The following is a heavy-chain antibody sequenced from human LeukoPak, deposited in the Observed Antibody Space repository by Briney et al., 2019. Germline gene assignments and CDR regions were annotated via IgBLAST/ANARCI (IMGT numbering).Heavy chain of an antibody. J-gene: IGHJ5*02. V-gene: IGHV4-38-2*02. CDR3: ARTYSNPNRFDP. CDR2: IYHSGST. CDR1: GYSISSGYY. D-gene: IGHD4-11*01. Sequence: SETLSLTCTVSGYSISSGYYWGWVRQPPEKGLEWIGDIYHSGSTYYNPSLKSRVTISVDTSKNQFSLKVYSVTAADTAVYYCARTYSNPNRFDPWGQGTLVTVSS.